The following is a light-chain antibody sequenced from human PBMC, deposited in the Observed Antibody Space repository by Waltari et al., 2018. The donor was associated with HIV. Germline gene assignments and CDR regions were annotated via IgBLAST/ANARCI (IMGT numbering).Light chain of an antibody. V-gene: IGLV1-40*01. Sequence: SVLTQPPSVSGAPGQRVTISCTGSRPNIVAGHHVHLYQQLPGTAPKLLIYGNSNRPSGVPDRFSGSKSGTSASLAITGLQAEDEADYHCQSHDSSLSGYVFGTGTKVTVL. CDR1: RPNIVAGHH. CDR2: GNS. CDR3: QSHDSSLSGYV. J-gene: IGLJ1*01.